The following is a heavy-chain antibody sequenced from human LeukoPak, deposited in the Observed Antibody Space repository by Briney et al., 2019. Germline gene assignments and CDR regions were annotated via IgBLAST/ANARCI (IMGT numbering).Heavy chain of an antibody. Sequence: ASVKVSCKTPGYAFTDYYIHWVRQAPGQGLEWMGWINLNSGGTYYAQNFQGRVAMTRDTSISTAYMEVSRLSSDDTVMYYCARDPPTSETTYDYWGQGTPVTVSS. V-gene: IGHV1-2*02. J-gene: IGHJ4*02. CDR1: GYAFTDYY. D-gene: IGHD4-11*01. CDR3: ARDPPTSETTYDY. CDR2: INLNSGGT.